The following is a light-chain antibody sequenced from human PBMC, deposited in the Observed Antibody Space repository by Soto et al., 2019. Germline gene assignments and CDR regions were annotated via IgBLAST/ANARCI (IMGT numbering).Light chain of an antibody. J-gene: IGLJ1*01. V-gene: IGLV2-14*01. CDR1: CRDVGGYDY. Sequence: QAALTHPTSVSGSAVQSITISCTGTCRDVGGYDYVSWYQHHPGKAPKVMIYEVTNRPSGVSNRFSGSKSGNTASLTISGLLAEDEADYYRSSYTSSSTYVFGTGTKVTVL. CDR2: EVT. CDR3: SSYTSSSTYV.